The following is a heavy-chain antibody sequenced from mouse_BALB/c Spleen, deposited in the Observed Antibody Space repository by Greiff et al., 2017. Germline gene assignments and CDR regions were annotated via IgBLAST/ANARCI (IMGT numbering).Heavy chain of an antibody. CDR3: ATGTGYAMDY. D-gene: IGHD4-1*01. Sequence: VQLQQSGAELARPGASVKMSCKASGYTFTSYTMRWVKQRPGQGLEWIGYINPSSGYTNYNQKFKDKATLTADKSSSTAYMQLSSLTSEDSAVYYCATGTGYAMDYWGQGTSVTVSS. V-gene: IGHV1-4*01. J-gene: IGHJ4*01. CDR1: GYTFTSYT. CDR2: INPSSGYT.